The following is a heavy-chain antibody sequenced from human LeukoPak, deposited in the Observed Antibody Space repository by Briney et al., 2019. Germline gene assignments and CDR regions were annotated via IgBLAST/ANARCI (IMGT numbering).Heavy chain of an antibody. CDR2: ISSSSSYI. CDR1: GFTFSSYS. D-gene: IGHD5-12*01. V-gene: IGHV3-21*01. CDR3: ARGVTSGYEKGWFDP. J-gene: IGHJ5*02. Sequence: GGSLRLSCAASGFTFSSYSMNWVRQAPGKGLEWVSSISSSSSYIYYADSVKGRFTISRDNAKNSLYLQMNSLRAEDTAVYYCARGVTSGYEKGWFDPWGQGTLVTVSS.